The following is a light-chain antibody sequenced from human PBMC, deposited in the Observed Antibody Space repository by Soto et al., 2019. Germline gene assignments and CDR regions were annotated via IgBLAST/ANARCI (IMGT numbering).Light chain of an antibody. CDR1: SSDVGAYIY. CDR2: DVI. CDR3: CSYAGSYTHV. J-gene: IGLJ1*01. V-gene: IGLV2-11*01. Sequence: QSALTQPRSVSGSPGQSVTFSCTGTSSDVGAYIYVSWYQQHPGKAPKLIIYDVIKRPSGVPDRFSGSKSGNTASLTISGLQAEDEADCYCCSYAGSYTHVFGTGTKATVL.